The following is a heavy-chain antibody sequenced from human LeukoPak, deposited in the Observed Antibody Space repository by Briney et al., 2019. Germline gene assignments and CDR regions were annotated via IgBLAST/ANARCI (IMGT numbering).Heavy chain of an antibody. V-gene: IGHV1-2*02. CDR3: ARSPAGAGYYFDY. CDR2: INPNSGGT. Sequence: GASVKVSCKASGYTFTGYYMHWVRQAPGQGLEWMGWINPNSGGTNYAQKFQGRVTMTRDTAISTAYMELSRLRSDDTAVYYCARSPAGAGYYFDYWGQGTLVTVSS. J-gene: IGHJ4*02. CDR1: GYTFTGYY. D-gene: IGHD6-19*01.